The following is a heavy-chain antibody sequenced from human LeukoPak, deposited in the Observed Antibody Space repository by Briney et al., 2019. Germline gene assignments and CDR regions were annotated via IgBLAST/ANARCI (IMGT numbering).Heavy chain of an antibody. D-gene: IGHD6-6*01. V-gene: IGHV4-59*08. J-gene: IGHJ4*02. CDR1: GGSIRSYF. CDR3: ARRPDGTSHFDY. Sequence: SETLSLTCTVSGGSIRSYFWSWIRQPPGKGLEWIGCVYYSGSTNYNPSLKSRVTISVDTSKKQFSLKLSSVIAADTAVYYCARRPDGTSHFDYWGQGTLVTVSS. CDR2: VYYSGST.